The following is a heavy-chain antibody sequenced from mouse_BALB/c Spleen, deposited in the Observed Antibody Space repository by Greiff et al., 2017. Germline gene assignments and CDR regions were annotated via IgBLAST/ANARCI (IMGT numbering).Heavy chain of an antibody. Sequence: EVKLMESGPGLVKPSQSLSLTCTVTGYSITSDYAWNWIRQFPGNKLEWMGYISYSGSTSYNPSLKSRISITRDTSKNQFFLQLNSVTTEDTATYYCARSGITTAHWYFDVWGAGTTVTVSS. CDR2: ISYSGST. D-gene: IGHD1-2*01. CDR1: GYSITSDYA. CDR3: ARSGITTAHWYFDV. J-gene: IGHJ1*01. V-gene: IGHV3-2*02.